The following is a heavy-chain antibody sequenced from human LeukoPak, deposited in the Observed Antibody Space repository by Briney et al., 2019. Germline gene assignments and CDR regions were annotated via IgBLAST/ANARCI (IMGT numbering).Heavy chain of an antibody. CDR2: ISSSGSTI. CDR1: GFTFSDYY. V-gene: IGHV3-11*01. Sequence: GGSLRPSCAASGFTFSDYYMSWIRQAPGKGLEWVSYISSSGSTIYYADSVKGRFTISRDNAKNSLYLQMNSLRAEDTAVYYCARDSRTKASHYWGQGTLVTVSS. CDR3: ARDSRTKASHY. J-gene: IGHJ4*02.